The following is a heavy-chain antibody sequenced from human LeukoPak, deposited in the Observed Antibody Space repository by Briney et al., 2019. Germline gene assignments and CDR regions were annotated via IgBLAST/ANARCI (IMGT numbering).Heavy chain of an antibody. D-gene: IGHD1-26*01. CDR3: ARDFWVHGSYYGA. J-gene: IGHJ5*02. V-gene: IGHV3-66*02. Sequence: GGSLRLSCAASGFPVSNNYMTWVRQAPGKGPECVSVIYSGGGTYYTDSVRGRFTISRDNSDNTLYLQMNSLRPEDTAVYYCARDFWVHGSYYGAWGQGTLVTVSP. CDR2: IYSGGGT. CDR1: GFPVSNNY.